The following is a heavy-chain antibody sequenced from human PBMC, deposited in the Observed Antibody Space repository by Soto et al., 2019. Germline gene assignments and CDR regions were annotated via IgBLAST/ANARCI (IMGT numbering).Heavy chain of an antibody. D-gene: IGHD3-10*01. V-gene: IGHV3-30-3*01. CDR1: GFTFSSYA. Sequence: GGSLRLSCAASGFTFSSYAMHWVRQAPGKGLEWVAVISYDGSNKYYADSVKGRFTISRDNSKNTLYLQMNSLRAEDTAVYYCARDRMVRGVDPYYYYYYYGMDVWGQGTTVTVSS. CDR3: ARDRMVRGVDPYYYYYYYGMDV. CDR2: ISYDGSNK. J-gene: IGHJ6*02.